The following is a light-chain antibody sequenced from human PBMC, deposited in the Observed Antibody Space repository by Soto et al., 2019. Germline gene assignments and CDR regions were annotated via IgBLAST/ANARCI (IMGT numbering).Light chain of an antibody. CDR1: QSISNN. V-gene: IGKV3-15*01. Sequence: EVVMTQSPATLSVSPGERATLSCRASQSISNNIAWYQQKPGQAPRLVIYGASTRAAGVPARFSGSGSGTEFTLTISSLQSEDFAVYYCQHYNNRPLTFGGGTKVAIK. J-gene: IGKJ4*01. CDR3: QHYNNRPLT. CDR2: GAS.